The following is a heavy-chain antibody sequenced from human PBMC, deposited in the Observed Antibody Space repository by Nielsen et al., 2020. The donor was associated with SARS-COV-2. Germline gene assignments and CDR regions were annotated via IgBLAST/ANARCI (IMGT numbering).Heavy chain of an antibody. J-gene: IGHJ3*02. CDR3: TTGVWYYYDSGDAFDI. V-gene: IGHV3-15*01. Sequence: GESLKISCAASGLTFSNAWMSWVRQAPGKGLEWVGRIKSKTDGGTTDYAAPVKGRFTISRDDSKNTLYLQMNSLKTEDTAVYYCTTGVWYYYDSGDAFDIWGQGTMVTVSS. D-gene: IGHD3-22*01. CDR1: GLTFSNAW. CDR2: IKSKTDGGTT.